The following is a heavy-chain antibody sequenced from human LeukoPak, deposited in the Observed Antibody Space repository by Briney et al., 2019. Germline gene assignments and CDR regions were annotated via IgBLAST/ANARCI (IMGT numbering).Heavy chain of an antibody. D-gene: IGHD2-15*01. Sequence: NPGGSLRLSCAASGFTFSDYNMRWIRQAPGKGLEWVSSISRSGSTKYYADSVKGRFTISRDNAKNSLFLQMNSLRAEDTAIYYCAKNGDRGAYCTGGTCYPYFYYYMDVWGKGTTVTI. CDR1: GFTFSDYN. CDR3: AKNGDRGAYCTGGTCYPYFYYYMDV. CDR2: ISRSGSTK. J-gene: IGHJ6*03. V-gene: IGHV3-11*01.